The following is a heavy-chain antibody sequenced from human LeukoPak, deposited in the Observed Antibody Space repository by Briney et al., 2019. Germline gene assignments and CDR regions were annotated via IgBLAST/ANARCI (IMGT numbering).Heavy chain of an antibody. CDR1: GFIFSNYA. V-gene: IGHV3-30*14. Sequence: GRSLRLSCAASGFIFSNYAMHWVRQAPGKGLEWVTIISSDGRNKYYADSVLGRFTISRDDSKNTLYLQMNRLRAEDTAVYYCAKGTYYDFWSGSFDYWGQGTLVTVSS. D-gene: IGHD3-3*01. J-gene: IGHJ4*02. CDR3: AKGTYYDFWSGSFDY. CDR2: ISSDGRNK.